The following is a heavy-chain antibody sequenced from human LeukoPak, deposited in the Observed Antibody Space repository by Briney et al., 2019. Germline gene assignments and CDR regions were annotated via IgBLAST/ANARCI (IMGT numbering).Heavy chain of an antibody. CDR2: IYPGDSDT. CDR3: ARQTSSSSRVDF. V-gene: IGHV5-51*01. Sequence: GESLKISCKGSGYMFSNYWIGWMRQMPGKSLEWMGTIYPGDSDTTHSPSLQGQVTISADKSISTAYLQWNSLKASDTAMYFCARQTSSSSRVDFWGQGTLVTVSS. J-gene: IGHJ4*02. D-gene: IGHD6-6*01. CDR1: GYMFSNYW.